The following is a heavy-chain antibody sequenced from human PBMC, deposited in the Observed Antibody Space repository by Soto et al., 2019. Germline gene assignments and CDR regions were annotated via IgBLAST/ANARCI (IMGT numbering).Heavy chain of an antibody. CDR1: GFTFSSYS. D-gene: IGHD1-26*01. CDR2: ISSSSSTI. V-gene: IGHV3-48*01. J-gene: IGHJ5*02. CDR3: AREEGLLNWFDP. Sequence: EVQLVESGGGLVQPGGSLRLSCAASGFTFSSYSMNWVRQAPGKGLEWVSYISSSSSTIYYADSVKGRFTISRDNAKNSLYLQRYSLRAGDTAVYYCAREEGLLNWFDPWGQGTLVTVSS.